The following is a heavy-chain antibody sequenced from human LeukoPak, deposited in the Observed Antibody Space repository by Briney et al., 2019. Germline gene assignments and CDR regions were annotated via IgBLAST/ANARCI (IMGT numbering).Heavy chain of an antibody. J-gene: IGHJ4*02. Sequence: PSETLSLTCAVYGGSFSGYYWSWIRQPPGKGLEWIGEINHSGSTNYNPSLKSRVTISVDTSKNQFSLKLSSVTAADTAVYYCARLRAGTFDYWGQGTLVTVSS. CDR2: INHSGST. D-gene: IGHD1-26*01. V-gene: IGHV4-34*01. CDR3: ARLRAGTFDY. CDR1: GGSFSGYY.